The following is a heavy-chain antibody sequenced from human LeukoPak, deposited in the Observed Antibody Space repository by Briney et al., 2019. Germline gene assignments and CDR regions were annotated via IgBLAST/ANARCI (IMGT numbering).Heavy chain of an antibody. CDR3: AREVITFGGTRDYFDY. CDR1: GGSFSGYY. J-gene: IGHJ4*02. CDR2: INHSAST. Sequence: SETLSLTCAVYGGSFSGYYWSWIRQPPGKGLEWIGEINHSASTNYNPSLKSRVTISVDTSKNQFSLKLSSVTAADTAVYYCAREVITFGGTRDYFDYWGQGTLVTVSS. V-gene: IGHV4-34*01. D-gene: IGHD3-16*01.